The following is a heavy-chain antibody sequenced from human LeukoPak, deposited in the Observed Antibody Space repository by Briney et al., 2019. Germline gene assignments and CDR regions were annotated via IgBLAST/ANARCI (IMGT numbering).Heavy chain of an antibody. Sequence: GGSLRLSCAASGFTFSSYSMNWVRQAPGKGLEWVSSISSSSIYIFYADSVKGRFTISRDNAKNSLYLQMNSLRAEDTAVYYCARDSDSRYGEYYYYYMDVWGKGATVTVSS. CDR1: GFTFSSYS. D-gene: IGHD5-18*01. CDR3: ARDSDSRYGEYYYYYMDV. CDR2: ISSSSIYI. V-gene: IGHV3-21*01. J-gene: IGHJ6*03.